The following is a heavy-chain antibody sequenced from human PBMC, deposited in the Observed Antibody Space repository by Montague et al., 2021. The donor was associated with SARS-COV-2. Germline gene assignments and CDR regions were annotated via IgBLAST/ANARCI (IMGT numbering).Heavy chain of an antibody. CDR2: IFHTGNT. J-gene: IGHJ4*02. CDR3: AIGGNHYLSY. D-gene: IGHD1-26*01. CDR1: GGSISGSTYY. V-gene: IGHV4-39*01. Sequence: SETLSLTCTVSGGSISGSTYYWGWIRQAPGKGLEWIGSIFHTGNTYYNPSLGTRVIVSVETSKSQFSVQLNSVTAADTAVYYCAIGGNHYLSYWGQGTLVTVSS.